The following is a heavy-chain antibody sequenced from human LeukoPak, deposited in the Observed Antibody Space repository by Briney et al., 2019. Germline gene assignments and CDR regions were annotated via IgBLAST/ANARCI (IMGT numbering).Heavy chain of an antibody. D-gene: IGHD3-10*01. CDR1: GFTFSSYG. CDR3: ARDLLLWFGELSADSDY. CDR2: IWYDGSHK. V-gene: IGHV3-33*01. J-gene: IGHJ4*02. Sequence: GRSLRLSCAASGFTFSSYGMHWVRQAPGKGLEWVAVIWYDGSHKYYADSVKGRFTISRDNSKDTLHLQMNSLRAEDTAVYYCARDLLLWFGELSADSDYWGQGTLVTVSS.